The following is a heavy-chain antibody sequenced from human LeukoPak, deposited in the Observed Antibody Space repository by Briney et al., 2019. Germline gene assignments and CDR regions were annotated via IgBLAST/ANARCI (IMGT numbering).Heavy chain of an antibody. CDR1: GYTFTGYY. J-gene: IGHJ6*02. D-gene: IGHD5-12*01. V-gene: IGHV1-2*02. Sequence: GASVKVSCKASGYTFTGYYMHWVRQAPGQGLEWMGWINPNSGGTNYAQKFQGRVTMTRDTSISTAYMELSRLRSDDTAVYYCARDPGYSAYYYYGMDVWGQGTTVTVSS. CDR2: INPNSGGT. CDR3: ARDPGYSAYYYYGMDV.